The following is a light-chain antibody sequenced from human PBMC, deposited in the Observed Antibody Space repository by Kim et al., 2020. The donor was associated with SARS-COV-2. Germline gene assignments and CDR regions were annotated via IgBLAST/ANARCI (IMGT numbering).Light chain of an antibody. V-gene: IGKV2-28*01. CDR2: LGS. Sequence: DIVMTQSPLSLPVTPGEPASISCRSSQSLLHSNGYNYLDWYLQKPGQSPQLLIYLGSNRASGVPDRFSGSGSGTDFTLKISRVEAGDVGVYYCMQALQTPITFGQGTRLRL. J-gene: IGKJ5*01. CDR3: MQALQTPIT. CDR1: QSLLHSNGYNY.